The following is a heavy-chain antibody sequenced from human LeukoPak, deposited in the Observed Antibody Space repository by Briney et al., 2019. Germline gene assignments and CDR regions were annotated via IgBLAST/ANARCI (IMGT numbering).Heavy chain of an antibody. V-gene: IGHV4-34*01. CDR3: ARHDGVYYGSGSYYHPPLGFDP. Sequence: SSETLSLTCAVYGGSFSGYYWSWIRQPPGKGLEWIGEINHSGSTNYNPSLKSRVTISVDTSKNQFSLKLSSVTAADTAVYYCARHDGVYYGSGSYYHPPLGFDPWGQGTLVTVSS. CDR2: INHSGST. D-gene: IGHD3-10*01. J-gene: IGHJ5*02. CDR1: GGSFSGYY.